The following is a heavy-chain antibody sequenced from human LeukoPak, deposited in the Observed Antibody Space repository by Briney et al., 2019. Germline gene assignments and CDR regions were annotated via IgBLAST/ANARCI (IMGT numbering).Heavy chain of an antibody. CDR1: GFTFSRYN. CDR3: ARDFGDHGEFFDC. J-gene: IGHJ4*02. Sequence: HPGGSLRLSCAASGFTFSRYNINWVRQAPGKGLEWGSYISRSGSSIYYADSVKGRFTISRDSAKNSVYLQMNSLSDEDTAVYRCARDFGDHGEFFDCWGQGTLVTVSS. CDR2: ISRSGSSI. D-gene: IGHD3-10*01. V-gene: IGHV3-48*02.